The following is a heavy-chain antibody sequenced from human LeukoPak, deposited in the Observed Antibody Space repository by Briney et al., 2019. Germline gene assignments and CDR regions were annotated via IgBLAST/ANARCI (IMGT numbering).Heavy chain of an antibody. Sequence: SETLSLTCTVSGGSISSSSYYWGWIRQPPGKGLEWIGSIYYSGSTYYNPSLKSRVTISVDTSKNQFSLELSSVTAADTAVYYCARQAQRDNWFDPWGQGTLVTVSS. CDR2: IYYSGST. V-gene: IGHV4-39*01. CDR3: ARQAQRDNWFDP. J-gene: IGHJ5*02. CDR1: GGSISSSSYY.